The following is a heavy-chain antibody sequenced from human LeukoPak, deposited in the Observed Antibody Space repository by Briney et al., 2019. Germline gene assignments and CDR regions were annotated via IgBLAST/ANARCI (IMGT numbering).Heavy chain of an antibody. Sequence: PGGSLRLSCGASGFTFSNYWMSWVRQAPGKGLEWVANIKEDGSEKNYVDSAKGRFTISRDNAKDSLYLQMNSLRAEDTAVYYCARDIPQGLSYFDYWAREPWSPSPQ. J-gene: IGHJ4*02. CDR1: GFTFSNYW. V-gene: IGHV3-7*04. D-gene: IGHD2-2*02. CDR3: ARDIPQGLSYFDY. CDR2: IKEDGSEK.